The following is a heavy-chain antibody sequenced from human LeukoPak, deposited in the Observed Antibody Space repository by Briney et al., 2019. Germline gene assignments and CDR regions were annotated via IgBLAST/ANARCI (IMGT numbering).Heavy chain of an antibody. V-gene: IGHV1-69*05. CDR2: IIPIFGTA. D-gene: IGHD3-22*01. CDR1: GGTFSSYA. J-gene: IGHJ4*02. CDR3: ARTYYYDSSGFEYFDY. Sequence: SVKVSCKASGGTFSSYAISSVRQAPGQGLEWMGRIIPIFGTANYAQKFQGRVTITTDESTSTAYMELSSLRSEDTAVYYCARTYYYDSSGFEYFDYWGQGTLVTVSS.